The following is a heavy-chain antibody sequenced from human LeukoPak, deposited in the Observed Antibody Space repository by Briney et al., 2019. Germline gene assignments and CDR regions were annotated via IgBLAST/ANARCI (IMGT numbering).Heavy chain of an antibody. D-gene: IGHD6-19*01. J-gene: IGHJ4*02. V-gene: IGHV3-73*01. CDR2: ITTKRSNYAT. CDR3: TTYRSGHY. CDR1: GFTFSSYS. Sequence: PGGSLRLSCAASGFTFSSYSMNWVRQASGKGLEWVGRITTKRSNYATAYTASVKGRFTISRHDSENTAYLQMNSLKTEDTALYYCTTYRSGHYWGQGTLVTVSS.